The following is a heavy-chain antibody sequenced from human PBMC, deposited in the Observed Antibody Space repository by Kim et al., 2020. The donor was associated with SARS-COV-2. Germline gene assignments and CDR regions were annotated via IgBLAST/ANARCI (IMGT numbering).Heavy chain of an antibody. V-gene: IGHV1-3*01. CDR1: GYTFTSYA. D-gene: IGHD6-19*01. J-gene: IGHJ4*02. Sequence: ASVKVSCKASGYTFTSYAMHWVRQAPGQRLEWMGWINAGNGNTKYSQKFQGRVTITRDTSASTAYMELSSLRAEDTAVYSCARGPLRGLVPTDFDYWGQGVLVSVSS. CDR3: ARGPLRGLVPTDFDY. CDR2: INAGNGNT.